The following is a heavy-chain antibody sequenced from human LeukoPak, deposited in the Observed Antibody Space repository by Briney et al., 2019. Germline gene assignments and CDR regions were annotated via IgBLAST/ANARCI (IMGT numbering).Heavy chain of an antibody. D-gene: IGHD3-22*01. CDR3: ARDINYYDSSGSPWFDP. Sequence: SQTLSLTCTVSGGSISSGHYYWSWIRQPPGKGLEWNGYIYYSGSTYYNPSLKSRVTISVDTSKNQFSLKLSSVTAADTAVYYCARDINYYDSSGSPWFDPWGQGTLVTVSS. V-gene: IGHV4-30-4*01. CDR1: GGSISSGHYY. J-gene: IGHJ5*02. CDR2: IYYSGST.